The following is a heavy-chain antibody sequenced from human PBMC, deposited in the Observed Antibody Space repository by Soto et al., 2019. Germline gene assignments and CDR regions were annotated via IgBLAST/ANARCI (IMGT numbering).Heavy chain of an antibody. CDR1: A. J-gene: IGHJ3*02. CDR2: IVVGSGNT. D-gene: IGHD6-13*01. Sequence: AVQWVRQARGQRLEWIGWIVVGSGNTNYAQKFQERVTITRDMSTSTAYMELNSLRSEDTAVYYCAREKTYSSSWYLEKDAFDIWGQGTMVTVSS. V-gene: IGHV1-58*01. CDR3: AREKTYSSSWYLEKDAFDI.